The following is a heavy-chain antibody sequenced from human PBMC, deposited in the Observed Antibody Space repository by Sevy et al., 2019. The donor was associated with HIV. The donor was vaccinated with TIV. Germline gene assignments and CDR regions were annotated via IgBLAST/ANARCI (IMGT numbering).Heavy chain of an antibody. D-gene: IGHD3-22*01. V-gene: IGHV1-24*01. CDR2: FDREDGET. CDR1: GSTLTALS. Sequence: ASVKVSCKVSGSTLTALSMHWVRQAPGKGLGWMGRFDREDGETIYAQKFQGRVIMTEDTSTDTAYVDLSNLRSEDTAVYYCASAREYYSDTSGYLDYWGQGTLVTVSS. J-gene: IGHJ4*02. CDR3: ASAREYYSDTSGYLDY.